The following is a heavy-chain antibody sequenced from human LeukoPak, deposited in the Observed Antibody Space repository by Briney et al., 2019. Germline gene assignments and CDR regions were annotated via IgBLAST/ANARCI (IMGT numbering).Heavy chain of an antibody. V-gene: IGHV4-4*09. D-gene: IGHD3-22*01. CDR3: AGSDYYDSSGYYWFDP. J-gene: IGHJ5*02. CDR1: GGSISSYY. Sequence: SETLSLTCTVSGGSISSYYWSWIRQPPGKGLEWIGYIYTSGSTNYSPSLKSRVTISVDTSKNQFSLKLSSVTAADTAVYYCAGSDYYDSSGYYWFDPWGQGTLVTVSS. CDR2: IYTSGST.